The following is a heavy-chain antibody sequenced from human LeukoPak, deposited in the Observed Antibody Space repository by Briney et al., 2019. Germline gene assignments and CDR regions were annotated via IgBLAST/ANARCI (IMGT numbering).Heavy chain of an antibody. Sequence: PSETLSLTCTVSGGSISSSSYYWGWIRQPPGKGLEWIGSIYYSGSTYYNPSLKSRVTISVDTSKNQFSLKLSSVTAADTAVYYCARDNNVLLWFGEFANIDYWGQGTLVTVSS. CDR2: IYYSGST. V-gene: IGHV4-39*02. J-gene: IGHJ4*02. CDR1: GGSISSSSYY. D-gene: IGHD3-10*01. CDR3: ARDNNVLLWFGEFANIDY.